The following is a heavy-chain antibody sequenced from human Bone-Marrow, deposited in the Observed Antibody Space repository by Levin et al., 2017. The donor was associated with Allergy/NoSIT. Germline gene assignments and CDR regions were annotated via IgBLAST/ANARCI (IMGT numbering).Heavy chain of an antibody. V-gene: IGHV4-4*02. CDR3: ARLLYDILTGYYPNWFDP. D-gene: IGHD3-9*01. J-gene: IGHJ5*02. CDR2: IYHSGST. Sequence: SETLSLTCAVSGGSISSSNWWSWVRQPPGKGLEWIGEIYHSGSTNYNPSLKSRVTISVDKSKNQFSLKLSSVTAADTAVYYCARLLYDILTGYYPNWFDPWGQGTLVTVSS. CDR1: GGSISSSNW.